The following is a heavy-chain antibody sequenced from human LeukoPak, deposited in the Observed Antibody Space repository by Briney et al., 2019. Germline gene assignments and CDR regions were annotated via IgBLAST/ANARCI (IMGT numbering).Heavy chain of an antibody. CDR1: GGSISSYY. CDR3: ARGTTPGYSGHGGALDAFDI. J-gene: IGHJ3*02. D-gene: IGHD5-12*01. V-gene: IGHV4-4*07. Sequence: SETLSLTCTVSGGSISSYYWSWIRQPAGKGLEWIGRIYTSGSTNYNPSLKSRVAISVDTSKNQFSLKLSSVTAADTAVYYCARGTTPGYSGHGGALDAFDIWGQGTVVTVSS. CDR2: IYTSGST.